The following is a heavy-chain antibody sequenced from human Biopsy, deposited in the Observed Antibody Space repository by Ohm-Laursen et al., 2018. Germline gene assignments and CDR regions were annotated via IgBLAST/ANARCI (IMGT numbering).Heavy chain of an antibody. Sequence: GASVKVSCKAPTGTFNSYGIIWVRQAPGQGLEWMGWSSAYNGKTNYAQKFQGRLTMTTDTSTSTAYMELRSLRSDDTAVYYRARDRPSVSTYGVDWGQGTLVTVSS. CDR2: SSAYNGKT. D-gene: IGHD3-3*01. CDR1: TGTFNSYG. CDR3: ARDRPSVSTYGVD. J-gene: IGHJ4*02. V-gene: IGHV1-18*04.